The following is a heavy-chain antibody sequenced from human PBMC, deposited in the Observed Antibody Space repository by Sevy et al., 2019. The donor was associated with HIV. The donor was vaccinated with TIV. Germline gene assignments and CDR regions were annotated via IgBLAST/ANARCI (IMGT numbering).Heavy chain of an antibody. Sequence: GGSLRLSCAASGFTFSTYWMHWVRQAPGKGLVWVSRINSDGNYRSYVESVEGLFTISRDNAHNTLFLQISSLRVEDTAVYYCARESRGSLEGFDIWGQGTMVTVSS. CDR2: INSDGNYR. CDR3: ARESRGSLEGFDI. CDR1: GFTFSTYW. J-gene: IGHJ3*02. V-gene: IGHV3-74*01. D-gene: IGHD1-26*01.